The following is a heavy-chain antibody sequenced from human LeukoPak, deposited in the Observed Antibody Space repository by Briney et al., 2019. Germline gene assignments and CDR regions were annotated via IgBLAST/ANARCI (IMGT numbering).Heavy chain of an antibody. Sequence: GGSLRLSCAASGFTFSSYGMHWVRQAPGKGLDWVAVIWYDGSNKYYADSVKGRFTISRDNAKNSLYLQMNSLRAEDTAVYYCARDSIVGAIGWFDPWGQGTLVTVSS. J-gene: IGHJ5*02. CDR2: IWYDGSNK. CDR1: GFTFSSYG. V-gene: IGHV3-33*01. D-gene: IGHD1-26*01. CDR3: ARDSIVGAIGWFDP.